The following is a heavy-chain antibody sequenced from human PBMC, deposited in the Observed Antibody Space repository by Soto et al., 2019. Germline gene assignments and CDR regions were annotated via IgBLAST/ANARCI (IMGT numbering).Heavy chain of an antibody. V-gene: IGHV3-9*01. CDR1: GFTFDDYA. Sequence: GGSLRLSCAASGFTFDDYAMHWVRQVPGKGLEWVSGINLNSGSIGYGDSVKGRLAISRDNAKNSLHLQMNSLSAEDTAFYYCVKDESINWYSGHFRHWGQGTLVTVSS. J-gene: IGHJ1*01. D-gene: IGHD6-13*01. CDR2: INLNSGSI. CDR3: VKDESINWYSGHFRH.